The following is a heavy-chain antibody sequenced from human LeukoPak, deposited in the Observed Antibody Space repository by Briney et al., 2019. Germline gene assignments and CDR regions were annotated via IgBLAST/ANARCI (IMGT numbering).Heavy chain of an antibody. CDR3: ARDRAYDFWSGSSSGRYFDY. J-gene: IGHJ4*02. CDR2: IYYSGST. Sequence: SETLSLTCTVSGGSISSYYWSWIRQPPGKGLEWIGYIYYSGSTNYNPSLKSRVTISVDTSKNQFSLKLSSVTAADTAVYYCARDRAYDFWSGSSSGRYFDYWGQGTLVTVSS. CDR1: GGSISSYY. V-gene: IGHV4-59*01. D-gene: IGHD3-3*01.